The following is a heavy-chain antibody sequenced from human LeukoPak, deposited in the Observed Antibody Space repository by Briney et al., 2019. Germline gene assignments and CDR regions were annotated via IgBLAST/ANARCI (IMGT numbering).Heavy chain of an antibody. J-gene: IGHJ4*02. CDR2: IWDDGSNK. CDR3: ARDFDSGSSPLWN. V-gene: IGHV3-33*08. CDR1: GFTFSSYA. Sequence: GRSLRLSCAASGFTFSSYAMHWVRQAPGKGLEWVAVIWDDGSNKYYADSVMGRFTISRDNSKNTLYLQMSSLRAEDTAVYYCARDFDSGSSPLWNWGQGTLVTVSS. D-gene: IGHD1-26*01.